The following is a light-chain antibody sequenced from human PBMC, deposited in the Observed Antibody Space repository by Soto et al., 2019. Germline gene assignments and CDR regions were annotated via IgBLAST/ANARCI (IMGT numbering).Light chain of an antibody. V-gene: IGKV1-9*01. CDR2: IAS. CDR3: QQLNSYPCT. CDR1: QDIRRY. Sequence: IPLTQSPSFLSASVGDRVTITCRASQDIRRYVAWYQQKPGKAPDLLIYIASTLQSGVHSRFSGSGSGTEFTLTISSLQPEDFATYYCQQLNSYPCTFGPGTTVDVK. J-gene: IGKJ3*01.